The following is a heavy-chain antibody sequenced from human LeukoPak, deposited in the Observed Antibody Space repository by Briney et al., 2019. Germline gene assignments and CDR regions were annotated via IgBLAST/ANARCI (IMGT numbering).Heavy chain of an antibody. CDR3: ARVSGYVYPDY. Sequence: GGSLRLSCAASGFTFSNYWMTWVRQAPGKGLEWVANIKHDGSEDYYLDSVKGRFTISRDNAKSSMWLQMNSLRAEDTAVYYCARVSGYVYPDYWGQGTLVTVSS. D-gene: IGHD5-12*01. V-gene: IGHV3-7*01. CDR2: IKHDGSED. CDR1: GFTFSNYW. J-gene: IGHJ4*02.